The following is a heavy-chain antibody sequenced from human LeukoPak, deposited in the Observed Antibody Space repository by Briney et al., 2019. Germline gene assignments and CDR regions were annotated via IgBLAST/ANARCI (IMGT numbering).Heavy chain of an antibody. CDR2: IYYSGST. Sequence: PSETLSLTCTVSGGSISSGDYYWSWIRQSPGKGLEWIGYIYYSGSTYYNPSLKSRVTISVDTSKNQFSLKLSSVTAADTAVYYCAREVSRWPYYFDYWGQGTLVTVSS. CDR3: AREVSRWPYYFDY. J-gene: IGHJ4*02. V-gene: IGHV4-30-4*01. D-gene: IGHD4-23*01. CDR1: GGSISSGDYY.